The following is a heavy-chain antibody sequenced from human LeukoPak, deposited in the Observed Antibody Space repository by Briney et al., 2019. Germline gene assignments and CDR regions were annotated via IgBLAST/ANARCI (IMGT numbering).Heavy chain of an antibody. CDR1: GGSISSYY. V-gene: IGHV4-59*01. D-gene: IGHD6-19*01. CDR3: ARDRRIAVAGYYYYGMDV. CDR2: IHYSGST. Sequence: PSETLSLTCTVFGGSISSYYWCWIRQPPGKGLEWIGYIHYSGSTNYNPSLKSRVTMAVDTSENQFSLNLSSVTTEDTAVYYCARDRRIAVAGYYYYGMDVWGQGTTVTVSS. J-gene: IGHJ6*02.